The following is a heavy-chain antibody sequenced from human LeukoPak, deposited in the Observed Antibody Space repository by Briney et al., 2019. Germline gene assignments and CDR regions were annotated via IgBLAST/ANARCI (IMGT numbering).Heavy chain of an antibody. D-gene: IGHD3-16*01. V-gene: IGHV1-69*13. CDR3: ARPAASPSYYSLDH. CDR1: GGTFSNYA. J-gene: IGHJ4*02. Sequence: ASVKVSCKASGGTFSNYAISWVRQAPGQGLEWMGGIIPIFGTANYAQKFQGRVTITADESTSTAYMELSSLRSEDTAVYYCARPAASPSYYSLDHWGQGTLVTVSS. CDR2: IIPIFGTA.